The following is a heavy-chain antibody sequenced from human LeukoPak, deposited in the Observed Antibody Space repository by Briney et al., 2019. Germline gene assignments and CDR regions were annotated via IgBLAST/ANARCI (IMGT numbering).Heavy chain of an antibody. CDR2: IYYSGST. CDR3: ARDSGYECWYFDL. D-gene: IGHD5-12*01. Sequence: SETLSLTCTVSGGSISSGGYYWSRIRQHPGKGLEWIGYIYYSGSTYYNPSLKSRVTISVDTSKNQFSLKLSSVTAADTAVYYCARDSGYECWYFDLWGRGTLVTVSS. V-gene: IGHV4-31*03. CDR1: GGSISSGGYY. J-gene: IGHJ2*01.